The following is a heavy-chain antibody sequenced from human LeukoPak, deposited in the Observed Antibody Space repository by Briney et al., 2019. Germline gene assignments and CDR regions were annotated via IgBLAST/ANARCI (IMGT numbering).Heavy chain of an antibody. J-gene: IGHJ4*02. Sequence: PGGSLRLSCAASGFTFSSYAMHWVRQAPGKGLEYVSAISSNGGSTYYANSVKGRFTISRDNSKNTLYLQMGSLRAEDMAVYYCARGSLGTNYGGNSFPYWGQGTLVTVSS. CDR1: GFTFSSYA. D-gene: IGHD4-23*01. CDR3: ARGSLGTNYGGNSFPY. CDR2: ISSNGGST. V-gene: IGHV3-64*01.